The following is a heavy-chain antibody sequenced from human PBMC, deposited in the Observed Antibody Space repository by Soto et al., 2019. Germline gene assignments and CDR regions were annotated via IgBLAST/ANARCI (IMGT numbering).Heavy chain of an antibody. D-gene: IGHD3-3*01. Sequence: PSETLSLTCTVSGGSISSYYWSWIRQPPGKGLEWIGYIYYSGSTNYNPSLKSRVTISVDTSKNQFSLKLSSVTAADTAMYYCARVGTYYDFWSGHNWFGPWGQGTLVTVSS. CDR1: GGSISSYY. J-gene: IGHJ5*02. CDR3: ARVGTYYDFWSGHNWFGP. CDR2: IYYSGST. V-gene: IGHV4-59*01.